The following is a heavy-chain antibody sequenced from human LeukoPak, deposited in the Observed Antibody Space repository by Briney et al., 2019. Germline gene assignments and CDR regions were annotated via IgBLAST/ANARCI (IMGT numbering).Heavy chain of an antibody. CDR2: ISSSSYI. CDR1: GFTFSSYS. D-gene: IGHD6-13*01. Sequence: GGSLRLSCAASGFTFSSYSMNWVRQAPGKGLEWVSSISSSSYIYYADSVKGRFTISRDNAKNSLYLQMNSLRAEDTAVYYCARDRIAAAVLNAFDIWGQGTMVTVSS. V-gene: IGHV3-21*01. J-gene: IGHJ3*02. CDR3: ARDRIAAAVLNAFDI.